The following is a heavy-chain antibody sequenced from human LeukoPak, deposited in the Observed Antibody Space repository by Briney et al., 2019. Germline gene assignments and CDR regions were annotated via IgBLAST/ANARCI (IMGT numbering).Heavy chain of an antibody. J-gene: IGHJ6*03. Sequence: SETLSLTCTVSGGSFSSGDYSWNWIRQPAGQGLEWIGRLFSSGTTNYNPSLKSRVTISVDTSKNQFSLKLSSVTAADTAVYYCARNGYSFAPYYYYYMDVWGKGTTVTVSS. CDR2: LFSSGTT. CDR1: GGSFSSGDYS. V-gene: IGHV4-61*10. CDR3: ARNGYSFAPYYYYYMDV. D-gene: IGHD6-13*01.